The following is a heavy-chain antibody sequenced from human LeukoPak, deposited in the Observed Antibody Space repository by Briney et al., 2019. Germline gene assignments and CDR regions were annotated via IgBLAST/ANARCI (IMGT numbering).Heavy chain of an antibody. CDR2: INPNSGGT. CDR1: GYTSTGYY. D-gene: IGHD6-6*01. J-gene: IGHJ5*02. Sequence: ASVKVSCKASGYTSTGYYMHWVRQAPGQGLEWMGWINPNSGGTNYAQKFQGRVTMTRDTSISTAYMELSGLRSDDTAVYYCARVQGIAARRWFDPWGQGTLVTVSS. CDR3: ARVQGIAARRWFDP. V-gene: IGHV1-2*02.